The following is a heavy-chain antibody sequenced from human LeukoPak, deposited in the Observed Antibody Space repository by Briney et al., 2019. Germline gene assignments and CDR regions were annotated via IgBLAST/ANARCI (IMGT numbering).Heavy chain of an antibody. J-gene: IGHJ4*02. CDR3: ARGLPSEGMATIIHSADY. D-gene: IGHD5-12*01. CDR1: GGSFSGYY. V-gene: IGHV4-34*01. Sequence: SETLSLTCAVYGGSFSGYYWSWIRQPPGKGLEWIGEINHSGSTNYNPSLKSRVTISVDTSKNQFSLKLSSVTAADTAVYYCARGLPSEGMATIIHSADYWGQGTLVTVSS. CDR2: INHSGST.